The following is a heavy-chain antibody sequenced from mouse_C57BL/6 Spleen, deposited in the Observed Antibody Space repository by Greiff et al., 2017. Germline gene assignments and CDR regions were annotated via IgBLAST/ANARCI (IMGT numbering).Heavy chain of an antibody. CDR3: ARPRYDEYFDV. V-gene: IGHV1-20*01. CDR2: INPYNGDT. Sequence: EVQLQQSGPELVKPGDSVKISCKASGYSFTGYFMNWVMQSHGKSLEWIGRINPYNGDTFYNQKFKGKATLTVDKSSSTAHMELRSLTSEDSAVYYCARPRYDEYFDVWGTGTTVTVSS. D-gene: IGHD2-12*01. CDR1: GYSFTGYF. J-gene: IGHJ1*03.